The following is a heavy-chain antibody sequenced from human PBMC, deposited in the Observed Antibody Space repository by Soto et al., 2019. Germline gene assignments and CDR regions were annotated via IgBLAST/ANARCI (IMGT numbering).Heavy chain of an antibody. D-gene: IGHD2-21*01. CDR2: IRDSDSGGST. CDR1: GFTFSNSA. V-gene: IGHV3-23*01. J-gene: IGHJ4*02. Sequence: PGGSLRLSCAASGFTFSNSAMTWVRQATAKGLEWVSTIRDSDSGGSTFYADSVKGRFTISRDDSKNTLYLQMSSLRAEDTAMYYCAKVRVGIDVDFDYWGQGALVTVAS. CDR3: AKVRVGIDVDFDY.